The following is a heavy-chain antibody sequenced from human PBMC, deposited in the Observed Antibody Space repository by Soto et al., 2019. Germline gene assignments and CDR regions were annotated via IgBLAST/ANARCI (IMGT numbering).Heavy chain of an antibody. D-gene: IGHD2-15*01. CDR2: IYYSGST. Sequence: ASETLSLTCTVSGGSISSGDYYWSWIRQPPGKGLEWIGYIYYSGSTYYNPSLKSRVTISVDTPKNQFSLKLSSVTAADTAVYYCARLPLGYCSGGSCQNWFDPWGQGTLVTVSS. V-gene: IGHV4-30-4*01. CDR1: GGSISSGDYY. CDR3: ARLPLGYCSGGSCQNWFDP. J-gene: IGHJ5*02.